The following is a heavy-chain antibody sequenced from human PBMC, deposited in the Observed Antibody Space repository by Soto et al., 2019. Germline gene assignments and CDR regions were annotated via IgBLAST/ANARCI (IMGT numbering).Heavy chain of an antibody. V-gene: IGHV1-69*13. CDR2: IIPIFGTA. Sequence: GASVKVSCKASGGTFSSYAISWVRQAPGQGLEWMGGIIPIFGTANYAQKFQGRVTITADESTSTAYMELSSLRSEDTAVYYCARVSGYCSGGSCFNYYYYGMDVWGQGTTVTVSS. D-gene: IGHD2-15*01. J-gene: IGHJ6*02. CDR1: GGTFSSYA. CDR3: ARVSGYCSGGSCFNYYYYGMDV.